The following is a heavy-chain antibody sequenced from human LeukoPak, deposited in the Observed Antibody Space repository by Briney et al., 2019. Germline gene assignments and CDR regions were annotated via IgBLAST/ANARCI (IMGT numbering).Heavy chain of an antibody. CDR1: GFTFSSYA. CDR3: ARGFGGFGEFPYYFDY. Sequence: GSLRLSCAASGFTFSSYAFNWVRQAPGKGLEWVATISGGGYNTYYADFVRGRFTVSSDDSKNTVYLEMSSLRAEDTAVYYCARGFGGFGEFPYYFDYWGQGTLVTVSS. CDR2: ISGGGYNT. D-gene: IGHD3-10*01. V-gene: IGHV3-23*01. J-gene: IGHJ4*02.